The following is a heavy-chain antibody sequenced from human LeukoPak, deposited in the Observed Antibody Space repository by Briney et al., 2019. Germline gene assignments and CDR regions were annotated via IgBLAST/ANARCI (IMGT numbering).Heavy chain of an antibody. V-gene: IGHV3-23*01. CDR3: AKDQDVVVPAARSGFDY. Sequence: GGSLRLPCAASGFTFSSYAMSWVRQAPGKGLEWGSAISGSGGSTYYADSVKGRFTISRDNSKNTLYLQMNSLRAEDTAVYYCAKDQDVVVPAARSGFDYWGQGTLVTVSS. D-gene: IGHD2-2*01. CDR1: GFTFSSYA. J-gene: IGHJ4*02. CDR2: ISGSGGST.